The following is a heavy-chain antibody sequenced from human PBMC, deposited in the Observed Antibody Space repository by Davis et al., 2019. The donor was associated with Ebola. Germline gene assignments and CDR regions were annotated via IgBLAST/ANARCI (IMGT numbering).Heavy chain of an antibody. CDR1: GYTFTSYA. CDR2: INAGNGNT. V-gene: IGHV1-3*01. D-gene: IGHD3-3*01. CDR3: ARGRRSLRFLEWLFYGFDY. Sequence: ASVKVSCKASGYTFTSYAMHWVRQAPGQRLEWMGWINAGNGNTKYSQKSQGRVTITRDTSASTAYMELSSLRSEDTAVYYCARGRRSLRFLEWLFYGFDYWGQGTLVTVSS. J-gene: IGHJ4*02.